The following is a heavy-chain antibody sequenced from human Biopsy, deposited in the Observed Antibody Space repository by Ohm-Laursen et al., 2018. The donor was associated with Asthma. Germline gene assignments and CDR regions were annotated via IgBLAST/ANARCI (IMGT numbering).Heavy chain of an antibody. CDR3: ARGYSGTDRIVYYYSGMEV. V-gene: IGHV1-69*13. CDR2: LIPVLGTA. Sequence: SVKVSCKASGDSLGSFINYAISWVRQAPRQGLEWMGGLIPVLGTADYAPMFEGRVTITADESTSTAYLELTSLRFEGTAVYYCARGYSGTDRIVYYYSGMEVWGQGTTVTVSS. CDR1: GDSLGSFINYA. J-gene: IGHJ6*02. D-gene: IGHD5-12*01.